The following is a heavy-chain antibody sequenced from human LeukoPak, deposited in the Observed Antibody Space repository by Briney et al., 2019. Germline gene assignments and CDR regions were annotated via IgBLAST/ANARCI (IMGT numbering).Heavy chain of an antibody. Sequence: SQTLSLTCAISGDSVSSNSAAWYWIRQSPSRGLAWLGRTYYNSKWYNDYAVSVKSRITINPDTSKNQFSLHLNSVTPEDTAVYYCAGDSSARPLEYWGQGTLVTVSS. CDR2: TYYNSKWYN. J-gene: IGHJ4*02. CDR1: GDSVSSNSAA. D-gene: IGHD6-6*01. CDR3: AGDSSARPLEY. V-gene: IGHV6-1*01.